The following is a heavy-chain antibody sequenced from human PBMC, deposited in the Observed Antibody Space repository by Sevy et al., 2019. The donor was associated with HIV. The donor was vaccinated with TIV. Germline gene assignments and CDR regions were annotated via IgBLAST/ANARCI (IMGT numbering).Heavy chain of an antibody. CDR2: ISSDGSNK. CDR1: GFTFSSYA. J-gene: IGHJ4*02. Sequence: GGSLRLSCAASGFTFSSYAMHWVRQAPGKGLEWVAVISSDGSNKYNADSVKGRFTISRDNSKNTLDLQMNSLRAEDTAVYYCARASYYNDSGGYHYGDYFDYWGQGTLVTVSS. D-gene: IGHD3-22*01. CDR3: ARASYYNDSGGYHYGDYFDY. V-gene: IGHV3-30*04.